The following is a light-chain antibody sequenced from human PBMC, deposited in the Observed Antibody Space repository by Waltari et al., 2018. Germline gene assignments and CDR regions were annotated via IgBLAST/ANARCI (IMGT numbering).Light chain of an antibody. CDR3: QQRSNWPRIT. V-gene: IGKV3-11*01. CDR2: DAS. J-gene: IGKJ5*01. CDR1: QVVGSV. Sequence: EIVLTQSPGTLSLSPGERATLPYRARQVVGSVLAWYQQNPGQAPRLLIYDASNRATGIPARFSGSGSGTDFTLTISSLEPEDFAVYYCQQRSNWPRITFGQGTRLEI.